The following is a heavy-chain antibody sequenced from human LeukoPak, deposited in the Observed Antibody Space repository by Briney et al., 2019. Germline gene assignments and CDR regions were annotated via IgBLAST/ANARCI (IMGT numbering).Heavy chain of an antibody. CDR3: ATGTYCSGGSCYGPRTFQH. Sequence: ASVKVSCKASGGTFSSYAISWVRQAPGKGLEWMGGFDPEDGETIYAQKFQGRVTMTEDTSTDTAYMELSSLRSEDTAVYYCATGTYCSGGSCYGPRTFQHWGQGTLVTVSS. J-gene: IGHJ1*01. D-gene: IGHD2-15*01. CDR2: FDPEDGET. CDR1: GGTFSSYA. V-gene: IGHV1-24*01.